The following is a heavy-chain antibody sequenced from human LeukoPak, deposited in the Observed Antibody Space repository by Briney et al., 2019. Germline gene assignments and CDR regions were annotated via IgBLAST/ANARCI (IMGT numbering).Heavy chain of an antibody. CDR1: GGSISSSSYY. CDR2: IYYSGST. J-gene: IGHJ4*02. Sequence: SETLSLTCTVSGGSISSSSYYWGWIRQPPGKGLDWIGSIYYSGSTYYNPSLKSRVTISVDTSKNQFSLKLSSVTAADTAVYYCARHLDGVAGVYFDYWGQGTLVTVSS. V-gene: IGHV4-39*01. CDR3: ARHLDGVAGVYFDY. D-gene: IGHD6-19*01.